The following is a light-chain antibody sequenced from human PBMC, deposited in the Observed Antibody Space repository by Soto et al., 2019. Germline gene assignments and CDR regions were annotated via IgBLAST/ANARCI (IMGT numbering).Light chain of an antibody. CDR1: QSVGSN. J-gene: IGKJ4*01. CDR2: GAS. CDR3: QRFKNGPPDST. V-gene: IGKV3-15*01. Sequence: EIVMTQSPATLSVSPGERATLSCRASQSVGSNLAWYQQKPGQAPRLLIYGASTRPTGIPARFSGSGSGTGLNCTLNTLQCKDLAIFFCQRFKNGPPDSTFGRGTRVEIK.